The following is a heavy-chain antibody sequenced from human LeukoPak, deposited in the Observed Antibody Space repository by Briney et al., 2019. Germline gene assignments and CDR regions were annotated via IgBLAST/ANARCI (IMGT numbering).Heavy chain of an antibody. CDR2: INSDGSIT. D-gene: IGHD1-26*01. Sequence: PGGSLRLSCAASGFTFSSYLMHWVRQAPGKGLVWVSRINSDGSITSYADSVKGRFTISRDNAKNTLYLQMNSLRAEDTAVYYCARGTGYSVFDMWGQGTMVTVSS. CDR1: GFTFSSYL. CDR3: ARGTGYSVFDM. V-gene: IGHV3-74*01. J-gene: IGHJ3*02.